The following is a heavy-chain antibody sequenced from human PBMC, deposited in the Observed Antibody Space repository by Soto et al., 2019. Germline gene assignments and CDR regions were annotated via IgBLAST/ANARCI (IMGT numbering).Heavy chain of an antibody. Sequence: PSETLSLTCTFSGGSISGSYWSWIRQTPGKVLEWIGYIHYSGSTNYNPSLKSRVTMSVDSAKNQFSLELNSVSAADTAVYFCAKYRRTDAEGYSFDYWGQGALVTVSS. J-gene: IGHJ4*02. V-gene: IGHV4-59*01. D-gene: IGHD2-15*01. CDR3: AKYRRTDAEGYSFDY. CDR2: IHYSGST. CDR1: GGSISGSY.